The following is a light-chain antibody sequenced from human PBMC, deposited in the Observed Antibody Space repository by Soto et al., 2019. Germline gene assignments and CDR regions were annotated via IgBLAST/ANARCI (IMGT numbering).Light chain of an antibody. CDR2: DVN. J-gene: IGLJ1*01. CDR1: SSDVGGYNF. V-gene: IGLV2-8*01. CDR3: SSHAGDNNPFV. Sequence: QSALTQPPSASGSPGQSVTISCTGTSSDVGGYNFVSWYQQHPGKAPKLMIYDVNKRPSGVADRFSGSKSANTASLTVSGLQAEDEADYYCSSHAGDNNPFVFGTGTKLTVL.